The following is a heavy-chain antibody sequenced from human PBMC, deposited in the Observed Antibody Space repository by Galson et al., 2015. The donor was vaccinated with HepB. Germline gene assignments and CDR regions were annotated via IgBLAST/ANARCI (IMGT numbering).Heavy chain of an antibody. D-gene: IGHD1-26*01. CDR1: GGTFRNLI. V-gene: IGHV1-8*02. CDR2: LSPNSSDT. Sequence: SVKVSCKASGGTFRNLIINWVRQAPGQGLEWIGWLSPNSSDTGYTQKFQGRLSLTRDTSMNTAYMELNSLTSEDTAIYFCARDVCYPGTYYGYSDFWGQGTLVTVSS. CDR3: ARDVCYPGTYYGYSDF. J-gene: IGHJ4*02.